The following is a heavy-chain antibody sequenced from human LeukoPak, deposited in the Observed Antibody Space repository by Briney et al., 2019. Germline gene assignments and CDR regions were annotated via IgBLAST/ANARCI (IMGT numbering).Heavy chain of an antibody. V-gene: IGHV3-30*02. D-gene: IGHD3-10*01. CDR2: IHFDGSNR. J-gene: IGHJ4*02. CDR1: EFTFSTYG. Sequence: GGSLRLSCAASEFTFSTYGMHWVRQAPGKGLEWVAYIHFDGSNRHYIDSVKGRFTISRDNSGNTLSLQMNSLRPEDTAVYYCAKDRGDFPHYFDYWGQGTLVTVSS. CDR3: AKDRGDFPHYFDY.